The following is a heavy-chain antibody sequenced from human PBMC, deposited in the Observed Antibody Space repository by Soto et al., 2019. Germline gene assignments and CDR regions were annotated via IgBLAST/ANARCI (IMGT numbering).Heavy chain of an antibody. CDR2: IYSSGST. J-gene: IGHJ5*02. CDR3: ASLNLSFDP. V-gene: IGHV4-4*09. CDR1: GGSISSYY. Sequence: PSETLSLTCTVSGGSISSYYWIWIRQPPGKGLEWIAYIYSSGSTYYNPSLKRRVAISIDTSKNQFSLNLSSLTAADTAVYYCASLNLSFDPWGQGTLVTVSS.